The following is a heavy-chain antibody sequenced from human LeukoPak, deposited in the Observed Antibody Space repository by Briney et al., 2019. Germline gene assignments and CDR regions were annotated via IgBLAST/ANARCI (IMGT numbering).Heavy chain of an antibody. CDR3: ARETYYDRGNAFHI. D-gene: IGHD3-22*01. CDR1: GYSFTDNY. Sequence: GASVKVSCKASGYSFTDNYMHWVRQAPGQGLEWMGWINPNSGGADYAQKFQGRVTMTRDTSITTAYMELSSLRSDGTAVYYCARETYYDRGNAFHIWGQGTMVTVSS. V-gene: IGHV1-2*02. J-gene: IGHJ3*02. CDR2: INPNSGGA.